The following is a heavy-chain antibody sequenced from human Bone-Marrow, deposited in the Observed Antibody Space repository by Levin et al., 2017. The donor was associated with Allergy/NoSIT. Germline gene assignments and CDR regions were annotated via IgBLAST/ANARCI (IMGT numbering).Heavy chain of an antibody. CDR2: IKSEIDGGTA. CDR3: TTDGGYDYPNCGY. CDR1: GFTFSNAW. Sequence: GGSLRLSCAASGFTFSNAWMSWVRQAPGKGLEWVGRIKSEIDGGTADYAAPVKGRFTMSRDDSKNTLYLQMNSLKSEDTAVYYCTTDGGYDYPNCGYWGQGTLVTVSS. V-gene: IGHV3-15*01. D-gene: IGHD3-22*01. J-gene: IGHJ4*02.